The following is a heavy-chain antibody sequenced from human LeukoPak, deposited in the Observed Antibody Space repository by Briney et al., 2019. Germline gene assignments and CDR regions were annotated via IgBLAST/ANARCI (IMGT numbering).Heavy chain of an antibody. CDR2: IRYDGSNK. D-gene: IGHD2/OR15-2a*01. J-gene: IGHJ4*02. CDR3: ARGWFHAIDY. Sequence: GGSLRLSCAASGFTFSSYGMHWVRQAPGKGLEWVAFIRYDGSNKYYADSVKGRFTISRDNSKNTLYLQMNSLRAEDTAVYYCARGWFHAIDYWGQGILVTVSS. CDR1: GFTFSSYG. V-gene: IGHV3-30*02.